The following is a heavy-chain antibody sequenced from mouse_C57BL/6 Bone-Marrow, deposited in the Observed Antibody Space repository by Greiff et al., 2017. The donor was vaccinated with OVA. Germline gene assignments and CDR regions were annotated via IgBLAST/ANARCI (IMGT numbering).Heavy chain of an antibody. Sequence: VQRVESGAELVRPGASVTLSCKASGYTFTDYEMHWVKQTPVHGLEWIGAIDPETGGTAYNQKFKGKAILTADKSSSTAYMELRSLTSEDSAVYYCTRGDYGSSPYWYFDVWGTGTTVTVSS. J-gene: IGHJ1*03. D-gene: IGHD1-1*01. CDR3: TRGDYGSSPYWYFDV. CDR2: IDPETGGT. CDR1: GYTFTDYE. V-gene: IGHV1-15*01.